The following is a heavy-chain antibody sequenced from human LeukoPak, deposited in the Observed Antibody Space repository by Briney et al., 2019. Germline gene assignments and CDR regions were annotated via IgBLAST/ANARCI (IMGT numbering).Heavy chain of an antibody. D-gene: IGHD6-19*01. CDR2: IYHSGAT. CDR3: AREDSSGLDY. J-gene: IGHJ4*02. CDR1: GHSIINSFY. V-gene: IGHV4-38-2*02. Sequence: SETLSLTCTVSGHSIINSFYWGWIRQPPGKGLEWIGSIYHSGATYYNPSLKSRVTISVDTSKNQFSLKLSSVTAADTAVYYCAREDSSGLDYWGQGTLVTVSS.